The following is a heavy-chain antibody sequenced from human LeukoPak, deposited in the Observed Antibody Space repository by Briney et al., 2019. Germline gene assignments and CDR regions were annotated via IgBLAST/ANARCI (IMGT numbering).Heavy chain of an antibody. CDR1: GFTFSSYA. J-gene: IGHJ4*02. Sequence: PGGSLRLSCAASGFTFSSYAMHWVRQAPGKGLEWVAVISYDGSNKYYADSVKGRFTISRDNSKNTLYLQMNSLRAEDTAVYYCARATTPYYFDYWGQGTLVTVSS. CDR3: ARATTPYYFDY. D-gene: IGHD1-1*01. V-gene: IGHV3-30-3*01. CDR2: ISYDGSNK.